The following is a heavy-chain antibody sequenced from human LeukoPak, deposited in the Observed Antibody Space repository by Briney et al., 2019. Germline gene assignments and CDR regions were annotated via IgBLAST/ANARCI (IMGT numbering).Heavy chain of an antibody. CDR1: GGTFSSYT. Sequence: SVTVSFKASGGTFSSYTISWVRQAHGQGLEWMGRIIPILGIANYAQKFQGRVTITADKSTSTAYMELSSLRSEDTAVYYCASRLALYNWNSLDYWGQGTLVTVSS. CDR3: ASRLALYNWNSLDY. V-gene: IGHV1-69*02. D-gene: IGHD1-7*01. CDR2: IIPILGIA. J-gene: IGHJ4*02.